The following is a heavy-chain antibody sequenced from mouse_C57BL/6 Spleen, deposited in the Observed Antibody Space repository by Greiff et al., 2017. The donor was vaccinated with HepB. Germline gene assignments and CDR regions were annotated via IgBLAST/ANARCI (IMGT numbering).Heavy chain of an antibody. CDR1: GFTFSDYG. J-gene: IGHJ1*03. V-gene: IGHV5-15*01. D-gene: IGHD1-1*01. CDR2: ISNLAYSI. Sequence: EVNVVESGGGLVQPGGSLKLSCAASGFTFSDYGMAWVRQAPRKGPEWVAFISNLAYSIYYADTVTGRFTISRENAKNTLYLEMSSLRSEDTAMYYCARRYGTLYFDVWGTGTTVTVSS. CDR3: ARRYGTLYFDV.